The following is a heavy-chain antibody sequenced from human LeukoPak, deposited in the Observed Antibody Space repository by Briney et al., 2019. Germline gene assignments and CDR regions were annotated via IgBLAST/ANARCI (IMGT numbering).Heavy chain of an antibody. CDR2: ISGNAVST. CDR1: GFTFSSYA. J-gene: IGHJ5*02. Sequence: GGSLRLSCAASGFTFSSYAMSWVRQAPGKGLEWVSTISGNAVSTYYADSVKGRYTISRDNSKNTLYVQMNSLRAEDTAVYYCAEDSTSAWFDPWGQGTLVTVSS. CDR3: AEDSTSAWFDP. V-gene: IGHV3-23*01. D-gene: IGHD2/OR15-2a*01.